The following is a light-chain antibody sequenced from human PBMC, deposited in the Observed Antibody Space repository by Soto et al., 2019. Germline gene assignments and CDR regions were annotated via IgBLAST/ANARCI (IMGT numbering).Light chain of an antibody. J-gene: IGLJ2*01. V-gene: IGLV2-14*01. Sequence: QSVLTQPASVSESPGQSVTISCTGTSSDVGGYDYVSWYQQHPGKAPQLLIYDVSIRPSGVSDRFSGSKSGNTASLTISGLQAEEEVDYYCNSYTSSSTVAFGGGTKLTVL. CDR2: DVS. CDR3: NSYTSSSTVA. CDR1: SSDVGGYDY.